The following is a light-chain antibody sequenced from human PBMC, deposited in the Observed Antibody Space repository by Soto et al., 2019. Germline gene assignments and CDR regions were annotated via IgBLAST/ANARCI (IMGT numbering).Light chain of an antibody. CDR1: QDISSY. V-gene: IGKV1-9*01. CDR2: AAS. CDR3: QRLNSYPVT. Sequence: DIQLTQSPSFLSASVRDRVTITCRASQDISSYLAWYQQKSGKAPKLLIYAASTLQSGVPSRFSGSGSGTEFILTISSLQPEDFATYYCQRLNSYPVTFGGGTKVEIK. J-gene: IGKJ4*01.